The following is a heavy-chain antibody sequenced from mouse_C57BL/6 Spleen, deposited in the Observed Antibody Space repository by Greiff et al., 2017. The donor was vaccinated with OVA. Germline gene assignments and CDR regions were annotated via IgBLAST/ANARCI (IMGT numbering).Heavy chain of an antibody. Sequence: DVKLVDSGGGLVKPGGSLKLSCAASGFTFSSYAMSWVRQTPEKRLEWVATISDGGSYTYYPDNVKGRFTISRDNAKNNLYLQMSHLKSEDTAMYYCAREGSITTVVATRYFDVWGTGTTVTVSS. D-gene: IGHD1-1*01. J-gene: IGHJ1*03. V-gene: IGHV5-4*01. CDR1: GFTFSSYA. CDR2: ISDGGSYT. CDR3: AREGSITTVVATRYFDV.